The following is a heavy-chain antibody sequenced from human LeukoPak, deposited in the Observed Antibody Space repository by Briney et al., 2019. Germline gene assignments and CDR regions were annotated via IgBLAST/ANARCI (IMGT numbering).Heavy chain of an antibody. J-gene: IGHJ5*02. CDR3: ASKPPCGWFGTRWLDP. CDR1: GGSISNNNW. Sequence: SATLSLTCSVSGGSISNNNWWSWVRQSPEKGLDWIVNIYHSATTHYNPSLKTRATISLDKSNNQFSLKLNSVTAADITVCYCASKPPCGWFGTRWLDPWGQGTLVTVSS. V-gene: IGHV4-4*02. D-gene: IGHD3-10*01. CDR2: IYHSATT.